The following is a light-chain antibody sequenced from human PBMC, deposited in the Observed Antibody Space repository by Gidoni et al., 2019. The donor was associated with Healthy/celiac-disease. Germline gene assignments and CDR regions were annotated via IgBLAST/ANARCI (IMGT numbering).Light chain of an antibody. J-gene: IGLJ1*01. V-gene: IGLV2-11*02. Sequence: QSALTQPRSVSGSPGPSVTISCTGTSSDVGGYNYVSWYQQHPGKAPKLMMYDVRKRPSGVPDRFSGAKSGNTASRTISGLQAEDEADYYCGSYAGSYTLYVFGTGTKVTVL. CDR2: DVR. CDR1: SSDVGGYNY. CDR3: GSYAGSYTLYV.